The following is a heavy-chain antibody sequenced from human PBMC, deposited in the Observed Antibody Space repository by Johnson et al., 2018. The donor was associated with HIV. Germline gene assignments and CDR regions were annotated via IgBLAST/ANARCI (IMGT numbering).Heavy chain of an antibody. Sequence: VQLVESGGGLVQPGGSLRLSCGASGFTFSDHWMQWVRQAPGKGLVWVSRINGDGSRTSYADSVKGRFTIARDNAKNTLFLQMNSLRAEDTAVYYCARVGYQLHDAFDLWGQGTMVTVSS. CDR2: INGDGSRT. J-gene: IGHJ3*01. V-gene: IGHV3-74*01. D-gene: IGHD2-2*01. CDR3: ARVGYQLHDAFDL. CDR1: GFTFSDHW.